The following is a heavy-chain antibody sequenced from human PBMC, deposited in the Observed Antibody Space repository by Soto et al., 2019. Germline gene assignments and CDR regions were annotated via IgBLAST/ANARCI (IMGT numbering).Heavy chain of an antibody. CDR3: AKDLVGGVRYYYGMDV. CDR1: GFTFSSYG. V-gene: IGHV3-30*18. Sequence: QVKLVESGGGVVQPGRSLRLSCAASGFTFSSYGMHWVRQAPGKGLEWVAVISYDGSNKYYADSVKGRFTISRDNSKNTRYLQMNSLRAEDTAVYYCAKDLVGGVRYYYGMDVWGQGTTVTVSS. D-gene: IGHD1-26*01. CDR2: ISYDGSNK. J-gene: IGHJ6*02.